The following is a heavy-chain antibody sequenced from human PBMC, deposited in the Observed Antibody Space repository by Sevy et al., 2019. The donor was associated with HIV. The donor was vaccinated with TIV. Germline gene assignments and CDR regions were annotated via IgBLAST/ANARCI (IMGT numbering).Heavy chain of an antibody. Sequence: ASVKVSCKASGGTLSSYAISWVRQAPGQGLEWMGGIIPIFGTANYAQMFQGRVTITADESTSTAYMELSSLRSEDTAVYYCARAGVYYDSSGYLGYWGQGTLVTVSS. D-gene: IGHD3-22*01. J-gene: IGHJ4*02. CDR3: ARAGVYYDSSGYLGY. V-gene: IGHV1-69*13. CDR1: GGTLSSYA. CDR2: IIPIFGTA.